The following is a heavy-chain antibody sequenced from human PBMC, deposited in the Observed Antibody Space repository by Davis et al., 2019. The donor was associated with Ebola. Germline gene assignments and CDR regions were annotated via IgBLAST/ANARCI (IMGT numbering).Heavy chain of an antibody. CDR2: IYYSGST. D-gene: IGHD3-3*01. V-gene: IGHV4-59*08. J-gene: IGHJ6*02. Sequence: MPSETLSLTCTVSGGSISSYYWSWIRQLPGKGLEWIGYIYYSGSTNYNPSLKSRVTISVDTSKNQFSLKLSSVTAADTAVYYCARQPGVVTEDQTYYYYYGMDVGGQGTTVTVSS. CDR3: ARQPGVVTEDQTYYYYYGMDV. CDR1: GGSISSYY.